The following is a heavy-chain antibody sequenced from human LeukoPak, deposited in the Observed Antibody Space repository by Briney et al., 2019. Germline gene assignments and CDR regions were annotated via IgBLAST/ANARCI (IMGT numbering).Heavy chain of an antibody. J-gene: IGHJ4*02. V-gene: IGHV3-7*01. Sequence: PGGSLRLSCAASGFTFNRDWTAWVRQAPGKGLEWVANIKEDGSEKNYVDSVKGRFTISRDNANNSLYLQMSSLRAEDTAVYYCARDVVLFDYWGQGTLVTVSS. D-gene: IGHD2-15*01. CDR1: GFTFNRDW. CDR2: IKEDGSEK. CDR3: ARDVVLFDY.